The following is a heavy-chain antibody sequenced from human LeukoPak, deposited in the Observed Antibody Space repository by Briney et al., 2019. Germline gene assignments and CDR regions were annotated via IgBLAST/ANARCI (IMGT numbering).Heavy chain of an antibody. CDR2: INHNGNVN. CDR3: ARGGGLDV. J-gene: IGHJ6*02. Sequence: GGSLRLSCAASGFIFSNYWMSWVRRAPGKGLEWVASINHNGNVNYYVDSVKGRFTISRDNAKNSLYLQMSNLRAEDTAVYFCARGGGLDVWGQGATVTVSS. CDR1: GFIFSNYW. D-gene: IGHD3-16*01. V-gene: IGHV3-7*03.